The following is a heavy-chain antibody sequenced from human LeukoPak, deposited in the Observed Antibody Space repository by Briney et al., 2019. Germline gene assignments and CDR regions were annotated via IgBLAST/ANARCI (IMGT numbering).Heavy chain of an antibody. Sequence: GGSLRLSCAASGFTFSSYAMSWVRQAPGKGLEWVSGISGSGGSTYYADSVKGRFTISRDNSKNTLYLQMNSPRAEDTAVYYCATAVDCGGHWGYCFDYWGQGTLVTVSS. D-gene: IGHD4-23*01. CDR1: GFTFSSYA. J-gene: IGHJ4*02. CDR2: ISGSGGST. V-gene: IGHV3-23*01. CDR3: ATAVDCGGHWGYCFDY.